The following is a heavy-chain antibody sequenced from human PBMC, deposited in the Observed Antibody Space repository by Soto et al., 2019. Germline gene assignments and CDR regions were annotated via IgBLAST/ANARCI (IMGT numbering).Heavy chain of an antibody. V-gene: IGHV3-23*01. J-gene: IGHJ6*02. D-gene: IGHD6-6*01. CDR2: ISGSGGST. Sequence: EVQLLESGGGLVQPGGSLRLSCAASGFTFSSYAMSWVRQAPGKGLEWVSAISGSGGSTYYADSVKGRFTISRDNSKNTLYLQMNSLRDEDTAVYYCAKQVAARPYYGMDVWGQGTTVTVSS. CDR3: AKQVAARPYYGMDV. CDR1: GFTFSSYA.